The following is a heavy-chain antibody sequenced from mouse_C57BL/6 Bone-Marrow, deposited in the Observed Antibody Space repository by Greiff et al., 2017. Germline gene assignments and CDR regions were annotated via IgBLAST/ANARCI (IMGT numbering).Heavy chain of an antibody. Sequence: EVNVVESGGDLVKPGGSLKLSCAASGFTFSSYGMSWVRQTPDKRLEWVATISSGGSYTYYPDSVKGRVNISRDNAKNTLYLQMSSLKSEDTAMYYCARQGTGTDYWGQGTTLTVSS. V-gene: IGHV5-6*01. CDR1: GFTFSSYG. J-gene: IGHJ2*01. CDR3: ARQGTGTDY. CDR2: ISSGGSYT. D-gene: IGHD4-1*01.